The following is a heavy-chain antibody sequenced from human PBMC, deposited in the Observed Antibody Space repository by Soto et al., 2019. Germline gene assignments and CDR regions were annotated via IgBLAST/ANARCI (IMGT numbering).Heavy chain of an antibody. CDR1: GGSISSYY. D-gene: IGHD5-12*01. CDR3: ARNRDGYNPYCFDY. J-gene: IGHJ4*02. CDR2: IYYSGSP. V-gene: IGHV4-59*01. Sequence: SETLSLTCTVSGGSISSYYWTWIRQPPGKGLEWIGYIYYSGSPNYNPSLKSRVSISVDTSKTQFSLKLSSVTAADTAVYYCARNRDGYNPYCFDYWGPGTLVTVSS.